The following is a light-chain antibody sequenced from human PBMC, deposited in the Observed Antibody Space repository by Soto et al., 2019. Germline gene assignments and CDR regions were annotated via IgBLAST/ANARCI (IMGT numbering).Light chain of an antibody. CDR3: QQRSNWPPSIT. Sequence: IVLTQSPAILALSPGDRATLSCRASQSVSSSYLAWYQHKPGQAPRLLIHGASSRVTGIPDRFSGSGSGTDFTLTISSLEPEDFAVYYCQQRSNWPPSITFGQGTRLEIK. CDR1: QSVSSSY. J-gene: IGKJ5*01. CDR2: GAS. V-gene: IGKV3D-20*02.